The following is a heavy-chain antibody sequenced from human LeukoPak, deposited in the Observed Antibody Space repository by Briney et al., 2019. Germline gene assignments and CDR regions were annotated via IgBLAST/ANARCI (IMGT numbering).Heavy chain of an antibody. CDR2: MNAANGNT. Sequence: ASVKVSCKASGYIFTDYAIHWLRQAPGQRPEWMGWMNAANGNTKYSQKFQGRITLIGDTSAATAYMELSSLRHDDLAVYYCARGRGTSGSNRDFYFYYYMDVWGKGTTVTVSS. J-gene: IGHJ6*03. CDR1: GYIFTDYA. D-gene: IGHD2-15*01. CDR3: ARGRGTSGSNRDFYFYYYMDV. V-gene: IGHV1-3*01.